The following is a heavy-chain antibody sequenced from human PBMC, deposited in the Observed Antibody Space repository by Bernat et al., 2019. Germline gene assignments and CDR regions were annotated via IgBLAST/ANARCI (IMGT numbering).Heavy chain of an antibody. CDR1: GGSISSYY. V-gene: IGHV4-59*01. D-gene: IGHD1-26*01. Sequence: QVQLQESDPGLVKPSETLSLTCTVSGGSISSYYWSWIRQPPGKGLEWIGYIYYSGSTNYNPSLKSRVTISVDTSKNRFSLKLSSVTAADTAVYYCAREGNGRSSDYWGQGTLVTVSS. CDR3: AREGNGRSSDY. J-gene: IGHJ4*02. CDR2: IYYSGST.